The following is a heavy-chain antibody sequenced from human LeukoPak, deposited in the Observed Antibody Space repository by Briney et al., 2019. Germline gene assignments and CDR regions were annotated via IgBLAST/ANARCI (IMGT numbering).Heavy chain of an antibody. V-gene: IGHV3-33*08. Sequence: GGSLRLSCAASGFTFSSYGMHWVRQAPGKGLDWVAIIWYDGSNKYYADSVKGRLIISKDNSKNTLYLQMNSLRAEDTAVYYCATHHSTKGFDYWGQGTLVTVSS. CDR2: IWYDGSNK. CDR1: GFTFSSYG. CDR3: ATHHSTKGFDY. D-gene: IGHD2-15*01. J-gene: IGHJ4*02.